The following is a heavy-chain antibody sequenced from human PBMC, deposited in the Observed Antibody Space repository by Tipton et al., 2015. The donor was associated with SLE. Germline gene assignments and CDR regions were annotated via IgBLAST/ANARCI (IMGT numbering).Heavy chain of an antibody. CDR2: VHLVGST. V-gene: IGHV4-34*01. Sequence: TLSLTCAVYGGSFSGYHWSWVRPPPGKGLEWIGEVHLVGSTNYNPSLKSRVSISLDTSKNQFFLKLNSVTAADTAQYYCARQGFEVWGQGTLVTV. CDR3: ARQGFEV. J-gene: IGHJ4*02. CDR1: GGSFSGYH.